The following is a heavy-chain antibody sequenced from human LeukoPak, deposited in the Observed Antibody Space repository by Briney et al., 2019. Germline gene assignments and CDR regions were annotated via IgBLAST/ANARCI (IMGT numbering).Heavy chain of an antibody. V-gene: IGHV1-69*13. CDR1: GGPFSSYA. J-gene: IGHJ4*02. CDR2: IIPILGTA. CDR3: ARGSGYDVSDY. Sequence: GASVKVSCKASGGPFSSYAISWVRQAPGQGLEWMGGIIPILGTANYAQKFQGRVTITADESTSTAYMELSSLRSEDTAVYYCARGSGYDVSDYWGQGTLVTVSS. D-gene: IGHD5-12*01.